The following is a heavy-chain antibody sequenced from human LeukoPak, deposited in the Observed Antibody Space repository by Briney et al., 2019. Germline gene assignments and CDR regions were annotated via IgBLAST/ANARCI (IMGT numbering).Heavy chain of an antibody. J-gene: IGHJ4*02. D-gene: IGHD4-17*01. Sequence: PGGSLRLSCAASGFTFSSYGMNWVRQAPGKGLEWVSSISSSSSYIYYADSVKGRFTISRDNAKNSLYLQMNSLRAEDTAVYYRARDLTTVTNYWGQGTLVTVSS. CDR1: GFTFSSYG. V-gene: IGHV3-21*01. CDR2: ISSSSSYI. CDR3: ARDLTTVTNY.